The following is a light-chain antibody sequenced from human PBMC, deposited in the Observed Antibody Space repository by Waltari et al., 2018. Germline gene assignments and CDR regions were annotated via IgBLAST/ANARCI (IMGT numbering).Light chain of an antibody. Sequence: QSALTQPASVSGSPGQSITIPCIGTPSSMCEYYYVSWYQQFPGTAPKLIIYDVTKRPSGISGRFSGSKSGNTASLTISGLQAEDEGDYYCCSFRGGDSFVFGTGTRVTVV. CDR3: CSFRGGDSFV. J-gene: IGLJ1*01. CDR1: PSSMCEYYY. CDR2: DVT. V-gene: IGLV2-14*03.